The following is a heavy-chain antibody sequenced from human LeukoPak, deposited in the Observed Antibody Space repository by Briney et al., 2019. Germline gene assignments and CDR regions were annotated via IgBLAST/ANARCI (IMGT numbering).Heavy chain of an antibody. D-gene: IGHD6-13*01. CDR1: GFTVSSNY. J-gene: IGHJ3*02. CDR3: ARDGRGYSSSWSDPFAI. Sequence: GGSLRLSCAASGFTVSSNYMSWVRQAPGKGLEWVSVIYSGGSTYYADSVKGRFTISRDNSKNKLYLQMNSLRAEDTAVYYCARDGRGYSSSWSDPFAIWGQGTMGTASS. V-gene: IGHV3-66*01. CDR2: IYSGGST.